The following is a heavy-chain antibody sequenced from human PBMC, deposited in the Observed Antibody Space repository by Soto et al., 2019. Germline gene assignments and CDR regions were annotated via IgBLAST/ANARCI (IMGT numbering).Heavy chain of an antibody. CDR2: IYYSGST. CDR1: GGSISSGGYC. CDR3: ARVREITFGGVIVFDY. V-gene: IGHV4-31*03. J-gene: IGHJ4*02. Sequence: PSETLSLTCTVSGGSISSGGYCWSWIRQHPGKGLEWIGYIYYSGSTYYNPSLKSRVTISVDTSKNQFSLKLSSVTAADTAVYYCARVREITFGGVIVFDYWGQGTLVTVSS. D-gene: IGHD3-16*02.